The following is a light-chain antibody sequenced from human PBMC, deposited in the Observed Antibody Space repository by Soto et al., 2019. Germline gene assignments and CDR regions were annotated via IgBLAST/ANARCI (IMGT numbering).Light chain of an antibody. CDR2: SAS. V-gene: IGKV3-11*01. Sequence: EIVLTQSPGTLSLSPGERATLSCRAGQTVSGNYLAWSHQKPGQAPRLLIHSASNRATGIPARFSGSGSGTDFTLTISSLEPEDFAVYYCQQRSNWPITFGQGTRLEIK. J-gene: IGKJ5*01. CDR3: QQRSNWPIT. CDR1: QTVSGNY.